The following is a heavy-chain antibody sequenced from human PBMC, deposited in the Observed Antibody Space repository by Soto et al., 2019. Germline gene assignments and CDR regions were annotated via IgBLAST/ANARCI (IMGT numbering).Heavy chain of an antibody. V-gene: IGHV5-51*01. D-gene: IGHD3-10*01. CDR2: IYPGDSDT. Sequence: LGESLKISCKGSGYSFTSYWIGWVRQMPGKGLEWMGIIYPGDSDTRYSPSFQGQVTISADKSISTAYLQWSSLKASDTAMYYCARRRAYGSGSYYTYYYGMDVWGQGTTVTVSS. CDR3: ARRRAYGSGSYYTYYYGMDV. CDR1: GYSFTSYW. J-gene: IGHJ6*02.